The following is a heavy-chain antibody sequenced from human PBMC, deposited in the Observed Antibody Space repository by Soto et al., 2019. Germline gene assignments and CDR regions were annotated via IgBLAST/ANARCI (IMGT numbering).Heavy chain of an antibody. Sequence: GGSLRLSCAASGFTFSSYGMHWVRQAPGKGLEWVAVISYDGSNKYYADSVKGRFTISRDNSKNTLYLQMNSLRAEDTAVYYCAKDGAYGAVAGSYYYGMDVWGQGTTVTVSS. D-gene: IGHD6-19*01. J-gene: IGHJ6*02. CDR2: ISYDGSNK. V-gene: IGHV3-30*18. CDR3: AKDGAYGAVAGSYYYGMDV. CDR1: GFTFSSYG.